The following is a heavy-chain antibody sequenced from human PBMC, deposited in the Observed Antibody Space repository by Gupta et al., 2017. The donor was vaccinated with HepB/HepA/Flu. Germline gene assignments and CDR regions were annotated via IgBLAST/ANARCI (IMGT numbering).Heavy chain of an antibody. CDR2: ISWNSGSI. D-gene: IGHD3-10*01. CDR1: GFTFDDYA. V-gene: IGHV3-9*01. J-gene: IGHJ4*02. Sequence: EVQLVESGGGLVQPGRSLRLSCAASGFTFDDYAMNWVRQAPGKGLEWVSGISWNSGSIGYADSVKGRFTISRDNAKNSLYLQMNSLRAEDTALYYCAKAQFGELLFALDYWGQGTLVTVSS. CDR3: AKAQFGELLFALDY.